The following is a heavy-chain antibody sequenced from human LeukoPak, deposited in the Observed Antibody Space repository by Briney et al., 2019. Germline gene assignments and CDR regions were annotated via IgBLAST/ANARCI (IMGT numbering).Heavy chain of an antibody. V-gene: IGHV4-30-2*01. Sequence: SETLSLTCAVSGGSISSGGYSWSWIRQPPGKGLEWIGYIYHSGSTYYNPSLKSRVTISVDRSKNQFSLKLSSVTAADTAVYYCARDRYGSSTSCDARGYYYYGMDVWGQGTTVTVSS. CDR2: IYHSGST. J-gene: IGHJ6*02. CDR1: GGSISSGGYS. D-gene: IGHD2-2*01. CDR3: ARDRYGSSTSCDARGYYYYGMDV.